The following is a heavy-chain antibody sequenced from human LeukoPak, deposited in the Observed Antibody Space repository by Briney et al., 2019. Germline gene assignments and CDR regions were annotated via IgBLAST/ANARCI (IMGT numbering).Heavy chain of an antibody. CDR3: ARDLISGHYTFDY. V-gene: IGHV3-11*06. CDR2: IVGSSSYT. CDR1: GFTFRDYH. Sequence: PGGSLRLSCAASGFTFRDYHMSWIRQAPGKGLEWVAYIVGSSSYTNYADSVKGRFTISRDNGENSLYLQMNSLRDEDTAVYYCARDLISGHYTFDYWGQGTLVTVSS. J-gene: IGHJ4*02. D-gene: IGHD4-11*01.